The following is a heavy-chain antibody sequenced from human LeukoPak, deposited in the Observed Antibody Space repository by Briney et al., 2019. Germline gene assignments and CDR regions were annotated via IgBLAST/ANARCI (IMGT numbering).Heavy chain of an antibody. D-gene: IGHD1-1*01. CDR2: VGGANSIT. Sequence: PGGSLRLSCAASGFTFSSYAMSWVRQAPGKGLEWVSAVGGANSITYYTDSVKGRFTVSRDNFKNTVHLQMNSLRAEDTAVYYCAKGFWRYLDYWGQGTLVTVSS. CDR3: AKGFWRYLDY. V-gene: IGHV3-23*01. CDR1: GFTFSSYA. J-gene: IGHJ4*02.